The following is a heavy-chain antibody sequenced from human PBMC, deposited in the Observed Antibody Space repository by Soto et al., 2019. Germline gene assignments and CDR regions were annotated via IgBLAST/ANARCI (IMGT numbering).Heavy chain of an antibody. CDR3: ARSSIKPQVFMYPFDS. CDR1: GGSITSSSYY. CDR2: IYYDGNT. J-gene: IGHJ4*02. V-gene: IGHV4-39*01. D-gene: IGHD3-3*01. Sequence: LSLTCTVSGGSITSSSYYWGWIRQPPGKGLESIANIYYDGNTYYNPSLKGRVTISLDTSKNQFSLRLNSVTAADTAVYYCARSSIKPQVFMYPFDSWSPGTLVTVSS.